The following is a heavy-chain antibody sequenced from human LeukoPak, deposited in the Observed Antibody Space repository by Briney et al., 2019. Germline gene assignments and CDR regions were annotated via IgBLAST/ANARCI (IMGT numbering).Heavy chain of an antibody. D-gene: IGHD5-12*01. CDR2: INPNSGGT. Sequence: ASVEVSCKASGYTLTGYYMHWVRQAPGQGLEGMVGINPNSGGTNYAQKVQGRVTMTRDTSISTAYMEMSRVRSDDTGVYYCARDSTRGYLKYWGQGTLVTVSS. CDR3: ARDSTRGYLKY. J-gene: IGHJ4*02. V-gene: IGHV1-2*02. CDR1: GYTLTGYY.